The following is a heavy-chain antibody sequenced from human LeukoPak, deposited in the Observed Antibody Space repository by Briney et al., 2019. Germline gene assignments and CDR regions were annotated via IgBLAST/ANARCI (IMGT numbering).Heavy chain of an antibody. CDR3: ARDSSGRTVPYYYYYYGMDV. V-gene: IGHV3-21*01. J-gene: IGHJ6*02. CDR2: VSTRRSYR. D-gene: IGHD3-3*01. Sequence: GGSLRLSCAASGFTFSIYSMNWVRQAPGKGLEWGSSVSTRRSYRYYADSVKGRFTIPRDNAKNSLYLQMNSLRAEDKDVYYCARDSSGRTVPYYYYYYGMDVWGQGTTVTVSS. CDR1: GFTFSIYS.